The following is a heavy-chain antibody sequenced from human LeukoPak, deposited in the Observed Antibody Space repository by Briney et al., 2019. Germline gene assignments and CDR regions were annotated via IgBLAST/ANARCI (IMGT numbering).Heavy chain of an antibody. CDR2: IWPDGTIQ. J-gene: IGHJ4*02. CDR3: ARHNHDWGWDF. V-gene: IGHV3-33*01. Sequence: PGRSLRLSCAASGFIFSYYGMHWVRQAPGKGLEWLAVIWPDGTIQYYADPVKGRFTISRDNSKNTLYLQLTGLRADDSAVCYCARHNHDWGWDFWGQGAQVTVSS. D-gene: IGHD2-8*02. CDR1: GFIFSYYG.